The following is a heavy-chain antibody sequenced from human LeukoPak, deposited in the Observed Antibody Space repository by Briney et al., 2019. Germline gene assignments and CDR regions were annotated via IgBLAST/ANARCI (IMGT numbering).Heavy chain of an antibody. CDR1: GGSISSGDYY. Sequence: PSQTLSLTCTVSGGSISSGDYYWTWIRQHPGKGLEWIGYIYYSGSAYYNPSLKSRVAISIDTSKNQFSLKLSSVTAADTAVYYCAKWDFYGESRKGPSWGQGTLVTVSS. CDR2: IYYSGSA. V-gene: IGHV4-31*03. D-gene: IGHD4-17*01. CDR3: AKWDFYGESRKGPS. J-gene: IGHJ4*02.